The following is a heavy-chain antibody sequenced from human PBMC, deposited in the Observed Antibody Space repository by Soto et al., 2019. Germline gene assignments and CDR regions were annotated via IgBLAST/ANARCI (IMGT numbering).Heavy chain of an antibody. V-gene: IGHV4-34*01. CDR3: ARVERGTATTVVDAFDI. D-gene: IGHD1-1*01. CDR1: GGFVSSGNYY. Sequence: QEQLQQWGAGLLKPSETLSLTCAVYGGFVSSGNYYWSWIRQPPGKGLEWIGEMSHSGGTHVNPSLKSRVTIAVDASKNQFSLKMSSVTAADTALYYCARVERGTATTVVDAFDIWGPGTMVTVSS. J-gene: IGHJ3*02. CDR2: MSHSGGT.